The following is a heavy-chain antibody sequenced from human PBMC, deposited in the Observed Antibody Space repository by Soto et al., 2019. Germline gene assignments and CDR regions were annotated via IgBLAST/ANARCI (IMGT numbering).Heavy chain of an antibody. CDR1: GGSSAGITDF. V-gene: IGHV4-39*01. CDR3: AKNLPRPGRFDY. D-gene: IGHD2-2*01. J-gene: IGHJ4*02. CDR2: IYYSGKT. Sequence: SETKCLPNSLSGGSSAGITDFRAWILKTPGKGLEWVGSIYYSGKTHYNPSLKSRATISVDRSRNQFSLEVKSVTAADTAVYYCAKNLPRPGRFDYWGQGIVLTGSS.